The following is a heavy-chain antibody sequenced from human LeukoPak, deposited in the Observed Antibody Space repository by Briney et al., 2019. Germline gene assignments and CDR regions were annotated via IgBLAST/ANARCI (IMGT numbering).Heavy chain of an antibody. V-gene: IGHV3-30*02. CDR3: AKDYATFEAFDI. Sequence: GGSLRLSCAASGFTFSSYGMHWVRQAPGKGLEWVAFIRYDGSNKYYADSLKGRFTISRDNSKNTLYLQMNSLRAEDTALYYCAKDYATFEAFDIWGQGTMVTVSS. CDR2: IRYDGSNK. CDR1: GFTFSSYG. D-gene: IGHD3-16*01. J-gene: IGHJ3*02.